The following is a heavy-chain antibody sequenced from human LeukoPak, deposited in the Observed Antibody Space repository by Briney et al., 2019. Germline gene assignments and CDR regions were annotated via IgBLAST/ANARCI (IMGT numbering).Heavy chain of an antibody. J-gene: IGHJ4*02. D-gene: IGHD3-10*01. CDR2: ISGSGGRA. Sequence: SGGSLRLSCAASGFTFSSYGISWVRQAPGKGLEWVSSISGSGGRAHYADSVKGRFTISRDNSKNTLYLQMNSLRAEDTAVYYCAKDVGVTAPLGYWGQGTLVTVSS. CDR3: AKDVGVTAPLGY. CDR1: GFTFSSYG. V-gene: IGHV3-23*01.